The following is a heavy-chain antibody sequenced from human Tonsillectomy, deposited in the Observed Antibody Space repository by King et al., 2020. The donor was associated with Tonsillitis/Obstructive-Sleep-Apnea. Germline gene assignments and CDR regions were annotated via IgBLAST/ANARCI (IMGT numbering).Heavy chain of an antibody. Sequence: VQLVESGGGLVQPGGSLRLSCAASGFTFSSYWMSWVRQAPGKGLEWVANIKQDGSEKYYVDSVKGRFTISRDNAKNSLYLQMNSLRAEDAAVYYCARDHQDYYYYYYMDVWGKGTTVTVSS. CDR2: IKQDGSEK. V-gene: IGHV3-7*04. CDR3: ARDHQDYYYYYYMDV. CDR1: GFTFSSYW. J-gene: IGHJ6*03.